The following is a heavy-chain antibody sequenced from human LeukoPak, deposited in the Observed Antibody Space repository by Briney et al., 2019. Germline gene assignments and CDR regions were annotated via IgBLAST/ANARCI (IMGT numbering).Heavy chain of an antibody. V-gene: IGHV4-39*07. CDR1: GGSVTSSSYY. D-gene: IGHD3-10*01. CDR2: MYYSGTT. Sequence: PSETLSLTCAVSGGSVTSSSYYWGWIRQPPGKGLEWIGSMYYSGTTYHNPSLKSRVTISADTSKNQFSLKLSSMTAADTAVYYCARAGGFTILRGAVNNWFDPWGQGTLVTVSS. J-gene: IGHJ5*02. CDR3: ARAGGFTILRGAVNNWFDP.